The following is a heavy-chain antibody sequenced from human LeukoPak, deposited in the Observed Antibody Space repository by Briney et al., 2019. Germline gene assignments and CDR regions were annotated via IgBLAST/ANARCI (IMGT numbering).Heavy chain of an antibody. CDR3: ARVKRYSSGWYDAFDI. Sequence: KPSETLSLTCTVSGDSISSYSWSWIRQPPGKGLEWIGYIYYSGSTSYNPSLKSRVTISVDTSKNQFSLKQSSVTAADTAMYYCARVKRYSSGWYDAFDIWGQGTMVTVSS. CDR1: GDSISSYS. J-gene: IGHJ3*02. D-gene: IGHD6-19*01. CDR2: IYYSGST. V-gene: IGHV4-59*01.